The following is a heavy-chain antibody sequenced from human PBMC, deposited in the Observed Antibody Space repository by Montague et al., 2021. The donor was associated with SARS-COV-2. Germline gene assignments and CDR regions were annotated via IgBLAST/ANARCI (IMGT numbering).Heavy chain of an antibody. CDR1: GGSISSSNYY. J-gene: IGHJ4*02. CDR3: ARATITSGWFKQFDY. Sequence: SETLSLTCTVSGGSISSSNYYWGWIRQPPGKGLEWIGSIYYSGTTYYNPSLQSRVTISVDTSKKQFSLKLSSVTAADTAVYYCARATITSGWFKQFDYWGQGTLVTVSS. V-gene: IGHV4-39*01. CDR2: IYYSGTT. D-gene: IGHD6-19*01.